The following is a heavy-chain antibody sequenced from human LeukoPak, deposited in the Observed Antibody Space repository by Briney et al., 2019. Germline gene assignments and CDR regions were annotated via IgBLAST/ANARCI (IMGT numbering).Heavy chain of an antibody. CDR1: GGSISSGGYY. V-gene: IGHV4-30-2*01. Sequence: SETLSLTCTVSGGSISSGGYYWSWIRQPPGKGLEWIGYIYHSGSTYYNPSLKSRATISVDRSKNQFSLKLSSVTAADTAVYYCASPSQTYYYYYYMDVWGKGTTVTVSS. CDR3: ASPSQTYYYYYYMDV. J-gene: IGHJ6*03. CDR2: IYHSGST.